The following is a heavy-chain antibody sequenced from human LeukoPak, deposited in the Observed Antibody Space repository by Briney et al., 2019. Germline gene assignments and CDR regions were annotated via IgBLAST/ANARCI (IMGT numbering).Heavy chain of an antibody. CDR1: SGPISSYY. Sequence: PSETLSLPCNVSSGPISSYYWRWMRQPAGKGLEWIGRIYTSGSTNYNPSLKSRVTMSVDTSKNQFSLKLSCVTAADTAVYYCARGPPYYYDSGGYYYWGQGTLVTVSS. CDR3: ARGPPYYYDSGGYYY. J-gene: IGHJ4*02. D-gene: IGHD3-22*01. CDR2: IYTSGST. V-gene: IGHV4-4*07.